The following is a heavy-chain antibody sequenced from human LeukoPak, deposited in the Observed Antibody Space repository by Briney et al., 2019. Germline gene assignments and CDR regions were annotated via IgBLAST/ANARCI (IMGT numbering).Heavy chain of an antibody. CDR1: GYTFTSYG. CDR2: ISAYNGNT. D-gene: IGHD3-9*01. V-gene: IGHV1-18*01. CDR3: ARAVSVLTGYWYYYYYMDV. J-gene: IGHJ6*03. Sequence: ASVKVSCKASGYTFTSYGISWVRQAPGQGLEWMGWISAYNGNTNYAQKLQGRVTMTTDTSTSTAYMELRSLRSDDTAVYYCARAVSVLTGYWYYYYYMDVWGKGTTVTVSS.